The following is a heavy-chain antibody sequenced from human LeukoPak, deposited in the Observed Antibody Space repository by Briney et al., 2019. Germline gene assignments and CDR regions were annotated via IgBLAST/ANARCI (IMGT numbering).Heavy chain of an antibody. CDR3: ARDPRIMTYYFDY. D-gene: IGHD3-16*01. CDR2: ISYDGSNK. Sequence: GRSLRLSCAASAFTFSSYAMHWARQAPGKGLEWVAVISYDGSNKYYADSVKGRFTISRDNSKNTLYLQMNSLRAEDTAVYYCARDPRIMTYYFDYWGQGTLVTVSS. CDR1: AFTFSSYA. V-gene: IGHV3-30-3*01. J-gene: IGHJ4*02.